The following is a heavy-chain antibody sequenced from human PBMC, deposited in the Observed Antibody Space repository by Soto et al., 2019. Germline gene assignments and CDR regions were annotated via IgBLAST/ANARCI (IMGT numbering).Heavy chain of an antibody. Sequence: GGSLRPSSEGSGFTLYAFAMNWVRQAPRQGPGWVSTNSGTGGHRYHADSEKGRVTISRYSSKNTLSVEKHSDRSANKAMYYCAKDSPPPFPRLNVWGKGTTVT. V-gene: IGHV3-23*01. CDR2: NSGTGGHR. J-gene: IGHJ6*03. CDR1: GFTLYAFA. CDR3: AKDSPPPFPRLNV.